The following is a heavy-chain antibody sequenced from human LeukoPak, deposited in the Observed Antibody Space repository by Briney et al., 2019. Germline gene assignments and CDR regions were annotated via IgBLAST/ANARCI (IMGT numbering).Heavy chain of an antibody. CDR3: ARSKWDTSGWYYFDY. J-gene: IGHJ4*02. V-gene: IGHV3-66*01. CDR1: GFTASSNY. D-gene: IGHD6-19*01. CDR2: IYSGGST. Sequence: PGGSLRLSCAASGFTASSNYMSWVRQAPGKGLEWVSVIYSGGSTYYADSVKGRFTISRDNSKNTLYLQMNSLRAEDTAVYYCARSKWDTSGWYYFDYGGQGTLVTVSS.